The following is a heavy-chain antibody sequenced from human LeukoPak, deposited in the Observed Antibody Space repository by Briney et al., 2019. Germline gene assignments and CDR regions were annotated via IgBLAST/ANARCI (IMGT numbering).Heavy chain of an antibody. Sequence: GGSLRLSCAATGFIFNSFGIHWVRQAPGKGLEWVAVISYDGSYKSYRDSVKGRFTISRDNSKNTLYLQMNSLRAEDTAVYYCAKDWEVGAFGPFDYWGQGTLVTVSS. CDR3: AKDWEVGAFGPFDY. V-gene: IGHV3-30*18. CDR2: ISYDGSYK. J-gene: IGHJ4*02. D-gene: IGHD1-26*01. CDR1: GFIFNSFG.